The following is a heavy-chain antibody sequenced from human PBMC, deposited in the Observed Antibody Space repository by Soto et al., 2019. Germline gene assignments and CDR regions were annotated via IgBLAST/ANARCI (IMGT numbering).Heavy chain of an antibody. Sequence: GGSLRLSCAASGFTFSSYAMSWVRQAPGKGLEWVSAISGSGGSTYYGDSVKGRFTISRENSKNTLYLQMNSLRAEDTAVYYCAKDMKAPYYDFWSGYYFVGYFDYWGQGTLVTVSS. CDR1: GFTFSSYA. CDR3: AKDMKAPYYDFWSGYYFVGYFDY. D-gene: IGHD3-3*01. J-gene: IGHJ4*02. CDR2: ISGSGGST. V-gene: IGHV3-23*01.